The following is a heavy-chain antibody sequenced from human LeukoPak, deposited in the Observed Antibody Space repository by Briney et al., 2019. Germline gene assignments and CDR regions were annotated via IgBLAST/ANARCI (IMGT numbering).Heavy chain of an antibody. CDR3: ARGLSYYDFWSGYYNYYYYMDV. CDR1: GYTFTSYD. J-gene: IGHJ6*03. CDR2: MNPNSGNT. D-gene: IGHD3-3*01. V-gene: IGHV1-8*01. Sequence: RASVKVSSKASGYTFTSYDINWVRQATGQGLEWMGWMNPNSGNTGYAQKFQGRVTMTRNTSISTAYMELSSLRSEDTAVYYCARGLSYYDFWSGYYNYYYYMDVWGKGSTVTVSS.